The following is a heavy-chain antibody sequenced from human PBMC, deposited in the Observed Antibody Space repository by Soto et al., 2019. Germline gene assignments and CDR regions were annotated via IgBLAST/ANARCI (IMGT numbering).Heavy chain of an antibody. V-gene: IGHV1-24*01. CDR3: ATGGRLRYFDWPRGPYFDY. CDR2: FDPEDGET. CDR1: GYTLTELS. J-gene: IGHJ4*02. D-gene: IGHD3-9*01. Sequence: GASVKVSCKVSGYTLTELSMHWVRQAPGKGLEWMGGFDPEDGETIYAQKFQGRVTMTEDTSTDTAYMELSSLRSEDTAVYYCATGGRLRYFDWPRGPYFDYWGQGTLVTVPS.